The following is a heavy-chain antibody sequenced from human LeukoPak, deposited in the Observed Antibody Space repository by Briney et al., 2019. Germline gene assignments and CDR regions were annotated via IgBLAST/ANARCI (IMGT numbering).Heavy chain of an antibody. CDR2: ISAYNGNT. D-gene: IGHD3-16*01. CDR1: GYTFTSYG. CDR3: EXXXXXXXXSALGYFDY. V-gene: IGHV1-18*01. J-gene: IGHJ4*02. Sequence: ASVKVSCKASGYTFTSYGISWVRQAPGQGLEWMGWISAYNGNTNYAQKLQGRVTMTTDTSTGTAYMELRRLRTDDPAVDYCEXXXXXXXXSALGYFDYWGQGTLVTVSS.